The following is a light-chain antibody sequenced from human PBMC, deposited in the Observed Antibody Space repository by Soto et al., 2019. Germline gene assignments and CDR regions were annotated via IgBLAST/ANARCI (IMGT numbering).Light chain of an antibody. Sequence: EIVMTQSPATLSVSPGERATLSCRASQSVSSNLAWYQQKPGQAPWLLIYGASTRATGIPARFRGSGSGTEFTLTISSLQSEDFAVYYCQHYNNWPPWTFGQGTKVEIK. CDR1: QSVSSN. J-gene: IGKJ1*01. CDR3: QHYNNWPPWT. CDR2: GAS. V-gene: IGKV3-15*01.